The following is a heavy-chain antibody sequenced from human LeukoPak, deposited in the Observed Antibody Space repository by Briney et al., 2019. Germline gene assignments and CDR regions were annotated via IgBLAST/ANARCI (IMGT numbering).Heavy chain of an antibody. CDR1: GGSISSYY. CDR3: ARGTGRFGELFPNWFDP. V-gene: IGHV4-4*07. J-gene: IGHJ5*02. CDR2: IYISGST. D-gene: IGHD3-10*01. Sequence: SETLSLTCTVSGGSISSYYWSWIRQPAGKGLEWIGRIYISGSTNYNPSLKSRVTISVDTSKNQSSLKLSSVTAADTAVYYCARGTGRFGELFPNWFDPWGQGTLVTVSS.